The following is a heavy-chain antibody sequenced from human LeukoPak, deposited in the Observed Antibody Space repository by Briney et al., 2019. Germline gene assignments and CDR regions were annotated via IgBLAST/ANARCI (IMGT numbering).Heavy chain of an antibody. D-gene: IGHD3-10*01. Sequence: GASVKVSCKASGGTFSSYAISWVRQAPGQGLERMGGIIPIFGTANYAQKFQGRVTITADESTSTAYMELSSLRSEDTAVYYRASRRYYYGSGTFDYWGQGTLVTVSS. CDR3: ASRRYYYGSGTFDY. CDR1: GGTFSSYA. J-gene: IGHJ4*02. V-gene: IGHV1-69*13. CDR2: IIPIFGTA.